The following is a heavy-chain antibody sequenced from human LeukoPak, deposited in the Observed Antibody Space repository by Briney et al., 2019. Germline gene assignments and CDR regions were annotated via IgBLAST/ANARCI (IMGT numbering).Heavy chain of an antibody. D-gene: IGHD2-15*01. Sequence: PGGSLRLSCAASGFTFSSYGMHWVRQAPGKGLEWVAVIWYDGSNEYYADSVKGRFTISRDNSKNTLYLQMNSLRAEDTAVYYCARDQGYCSGGNCYSAFDYWGQGTLVTVS. CDR2: IWYDGSNE. V-gene: IGHV3-33*01. CDR3: ARDQGYCSGGNCYSAFDY. J-gene: IGHJ4*02. CDR1: GFTFSSYG.